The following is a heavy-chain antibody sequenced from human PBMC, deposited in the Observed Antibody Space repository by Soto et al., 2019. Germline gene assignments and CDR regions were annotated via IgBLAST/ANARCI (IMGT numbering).Heavy chain of an antibody. CDR1: RGSIRSGGYY. D-gene: IGHD5-12*01. CDR2: IYYSGST. CDR3: ARDRLMATAGTARRYFGLDV. Sequence: SETMSLTCTVSRGSIRSGGYYWSWVRQSPRRGLEWIGNIYYSGSTYYNPSIKSRLSISVATSKNQISLNLSSVTAADTAGYYSARDRLMATAGTARRYFGLDVWSQGTTVTV. J-gene: IGHJ6*02. V-gene: IGHV4-31*03.